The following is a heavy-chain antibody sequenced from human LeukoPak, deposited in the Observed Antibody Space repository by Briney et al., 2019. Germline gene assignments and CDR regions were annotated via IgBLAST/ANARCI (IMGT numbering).Heavy chain of an antibody. Sequence: GGSLRLSCAASGFTFSSYAMSWVRQAPGKGLEWVSAISGSGGSTYYADSVKGRLTISRDNSKNTQYLQMNSLRAEDTAVYYCAKGAHYDFWSGLNYYYMDVWGKGTTVTVSS. CDR2: ISGSGGST. CDR1: GFTFSSYA. D-gene: IGHD3-3*01. CDR3: AKGAHYDFWSGLNYYYMDV. J-gene: IGHJ6*03. V-gene: IGHV3-23*01.